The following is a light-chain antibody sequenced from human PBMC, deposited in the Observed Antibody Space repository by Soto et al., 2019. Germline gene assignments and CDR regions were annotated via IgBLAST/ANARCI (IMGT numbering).Light chain of an antibody. J-gene: IGLJ2*01. CDR3: CSYAGSVV. V-gene: IGLV2-23*01. CDR1: TSDVGSYNL. CDR2: EGS. Sequence: QSALTQPASVSGYPGQSSTISCTGTTSDVGSYNLVSWYHQHPGKAPKLMIYEGSKRPSGVSNRFSGSNSGNTASLTISGLQAEDEADYYCCSYAGSVVFGGGSKLTV.